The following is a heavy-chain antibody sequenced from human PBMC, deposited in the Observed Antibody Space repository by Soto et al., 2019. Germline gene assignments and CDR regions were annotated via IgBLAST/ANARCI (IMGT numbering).Heavy chain of an antibody. CDR2: INAGNGNT. CDR1: GYTFTSYA. D-gene: IGHD5-12*01. CDR3: ARVDIVATGNFDY. J-gene: IGHJ4*02. Sequence: ASVKVSCKASGYTFTSYAMHWVRQAPGQRLEWMGWINAGNGNTKYSQKFQGRVTITRDTSASTAYMELSSLRSEDTAVYYCARVDIVATGNFDYWGQGTLVTVSS. V-gene: IGHV1-3*01.